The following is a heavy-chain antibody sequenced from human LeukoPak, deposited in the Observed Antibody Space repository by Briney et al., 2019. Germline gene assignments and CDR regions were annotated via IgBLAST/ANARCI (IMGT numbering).Heavy chain of an antibody. CDR1: GGSISSYY. V-gene: IGHV4-59*08. D-gene: IGHD4-11*01. Sequence: SETLSLTCTVSGGSISSYYWSWIRQPPGKGLEWIGYIYYSGSTNYNPSLKSRVTISVDTSKNQFPLKLSSVTAADTAVYYCARHFTVTTRDWFDPWGQGTLVTVSS. CDR2: IYYSGST. CDR3: ARHFTVTTRDWFDP. J-gene: IGHJ5*02.